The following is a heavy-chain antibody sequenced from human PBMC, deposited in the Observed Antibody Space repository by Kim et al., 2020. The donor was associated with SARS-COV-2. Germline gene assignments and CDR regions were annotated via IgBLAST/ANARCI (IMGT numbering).Heavy chain of an antibody. Sequence: SETLSLTCTVSGGSISSYYWSWILQPPGKGLEWIGYIYYSGSTNYNPSLKSRVTISVDTSKNQFSLKLSSVTAADTAVYYCARVLGDSSGYPTDWYFDLWGRGTLVTVSS. CDR2: IYYSGST. J-gene: IGHJ2*01. CDR3: ARVLGDSSGYPTDWYFDL. V-gene: IGHV4-59*01. D-gene: IGHD3-22*01. CDR1: GGSISSYY.